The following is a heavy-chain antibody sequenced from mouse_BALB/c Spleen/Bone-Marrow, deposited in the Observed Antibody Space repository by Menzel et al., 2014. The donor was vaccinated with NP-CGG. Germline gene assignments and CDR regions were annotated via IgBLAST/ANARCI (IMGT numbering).Heavy chain of an antibody. CDR3: VYGNYSYYYAIDF. J-gene: IGHJ4*01. D-gene: IGHD2-1*01. CDR2: ISSGGST. V-gene: IGHV5-6-5*01. Sequence: EVKVEESGGGLVKPGGSLKLSCAASGFTFSSYAMSWVRQTPEKRLEWVASISSGGSTFYPDSMKGRFTISRENARNILYLQMSSLRSEDTAMYYCVYGNYSYYYAIDFWGQGTSVTVSS. CDR1: GFTFSSYA.